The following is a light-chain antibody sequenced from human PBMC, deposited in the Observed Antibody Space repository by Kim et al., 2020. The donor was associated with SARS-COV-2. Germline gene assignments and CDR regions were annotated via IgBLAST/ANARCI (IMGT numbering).Light chain of an antibody. CDR3: QKLNTYPWT. CDR2: AAS. J-gene: IGKJ1*01. V-gene: IGKV1-9*01. CDR1: QGINTN. Sequence: IQLTQSPSSLSASVGDRVTITCRASQGINTNLAWYQQTSGKAPKFLIYAASTLQGGVPSRFSGSGSGTDFTLTISSLHPEDFATYYCQKLNTYPWTFGQGTKVEIK.